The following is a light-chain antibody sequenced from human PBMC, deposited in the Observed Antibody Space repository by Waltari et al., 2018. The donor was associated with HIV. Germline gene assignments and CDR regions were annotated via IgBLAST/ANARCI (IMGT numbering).Light chain of an antibody. V-gene: IGKV4-1*01. J-gene: IGKJ4*01. Sequence: DIVMTQSPDSLAVSLGERATINCKSSQSFLYSSNNKNYLAWYQQKPGQPPKLLIYWASTRESGVPDRFSGSGSGTDFTLTISSLQAEDVAVYYCQQYYSTLALTFGGGTKVEIK. CDR2: WAS. CDR1: QSFLYSSNNKNY. CDR3: QQYYSTLALT.